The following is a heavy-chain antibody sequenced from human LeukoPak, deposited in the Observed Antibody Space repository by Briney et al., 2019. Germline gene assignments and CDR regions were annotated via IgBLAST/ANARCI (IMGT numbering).Heavy chain of an antibody. CDR2: IHSSGST. J-gene: IGHJ4*02. V-gene: IGHV4-59*01. CDR1: GGSISSNY. Sequence: SETLSLTCTVSGGSISSNYWSWIGQPPGKRLEWIGYIHSSGSTSYKPSLKSRVSISLDTSKHQFSLKLSSVTAADTAVYYCARVTTIFGVDMYYFDYWGQGALIIVSS. CDR3: ARVTTIFGVDMYYFDY. D-gene: IGHD3-3*01.